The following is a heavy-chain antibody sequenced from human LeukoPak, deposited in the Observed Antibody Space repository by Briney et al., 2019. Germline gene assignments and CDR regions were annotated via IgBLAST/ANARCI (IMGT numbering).Heavy chain of an antibody. CDR3: ARGYYDSSDYEYFQH. CDR2: INPNTGDT. D-gene: IGHD3-22*01. Sequence: GASVKVSCKASGYTFSDYYIHWVRQAPGQGLEWMGWINPNTGDTNYAQNFQGRVTMTRDTSISTAYMELSRLRSDDTAVYFCARGYYDSSDYEYFQHWGQGTLVTVSS. J-gene: IGHJ1*01. CDR1: GYTFSDYY. V-gene: IGHV1-2*02.